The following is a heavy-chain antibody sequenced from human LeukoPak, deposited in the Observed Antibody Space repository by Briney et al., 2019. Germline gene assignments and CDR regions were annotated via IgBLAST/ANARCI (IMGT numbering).Heavy chain of an antibody. V-gene: IGHV3-48*04. D-gene: IGHD1-26*01. CDR3: ARGAKWAYYFDY. CDR2: ISDTSGTI. CDR1: GFTFSSYS. Sequence: GGSLRLSCAASGFTFSSYSMNWVRQAPGKGLEWVSYISDTSGTIYYADSVKGRFTISRDNAKDTLYLHMNSLTAEDTAVYYCARGAKWAYYFDYWGQGTLVTVSS. J-gene: IGHJ4*02.